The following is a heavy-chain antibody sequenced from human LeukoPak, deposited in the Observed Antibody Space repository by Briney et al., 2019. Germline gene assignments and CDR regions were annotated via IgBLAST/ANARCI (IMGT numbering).Heavy chain of an antibody. CDR2: INHSGST. CDR3: ARSLQLWLHYYGMDV. V-gene: IGHV4-34*01. CDR1: GGSFSGYY. Sequence: SETLSLTCAVYGGSFSGYYWSWIRQPPGKGLEWIGEINHSGSTNYNPSLKSRVTISVDTSKNQFSLKLSSVTAADTAVYYCARSLQLWLHYYGMDVWGQGTTVTVSS. J-gene: IGHJ6*02. D-gene: IGHD5-18*01.